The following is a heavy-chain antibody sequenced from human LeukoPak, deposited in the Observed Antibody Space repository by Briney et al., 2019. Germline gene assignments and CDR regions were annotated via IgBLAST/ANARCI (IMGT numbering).Heavy chain of an antibody. D-gene: IGHD2/OR15-2a*01. CDR3: ARALNGYFYAFDS. J-gene: IGHJ4*02. CDR2: IYYSGST. CDR1: GGSISSYF. V-gene: IGHV4-59*08. Sequence: SGTLSLTCTVSGGSISSYFWSWIRQPPGKGLEWIGYIYYSGSTNYNPSLKSRVSISVDTSKNQFSLKLTSVTAADTAVYYCARALNGYFYAFDSWGQGTLVTVSS.